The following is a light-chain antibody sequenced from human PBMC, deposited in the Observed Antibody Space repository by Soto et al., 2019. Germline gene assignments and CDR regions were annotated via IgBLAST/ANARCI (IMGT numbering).Light chain of an antibody. CDR1: QSLSHN. V-gene: IGKV3-15*01. CDR3: RQQNYWSRWT. Sequence: EIVMTQSPSTLSASPGDRATISCRASQSLSHNLAWYQQKPGQAPRLLIYGASTRATGIPARFSGSGSGTEFSIIISSLHSADYAVTYCRQQNYWSRWTFGQGTKVDI. J-gene: IGKJ1*01. CDR2: GAS.